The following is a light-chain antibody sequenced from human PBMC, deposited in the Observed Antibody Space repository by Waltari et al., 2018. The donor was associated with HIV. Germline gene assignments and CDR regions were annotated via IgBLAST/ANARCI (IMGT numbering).Light chain of an antibody. Sequence: DIVMTQSPDSLAVSLGARAAINCKSSQSVLYSSNNKNYLAWYQQKPGQPPKLLIYWASTRESGVPDRFSGSGSGTDFTLTISSLQAEDVAVYYCQQYYGIPLTFGGGTKVEIK. CDR2: WAS. CDR3: QQYYGIPLT. J-gene: IGKJ4*01. CDR1: QSVLYSSNNKNY. V-gene: IGKV4-1*01.